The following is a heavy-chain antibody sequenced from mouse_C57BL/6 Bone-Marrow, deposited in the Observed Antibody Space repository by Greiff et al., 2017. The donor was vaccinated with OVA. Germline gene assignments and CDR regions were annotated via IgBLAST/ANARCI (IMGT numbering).Heavy chain of an antibody. V-gene: IGHV1-54*01. D-gene: IGHD1-1*01. CDR1: GYAFTNYL. Sequence: VQLQQSGAELVRPGTSVKVSCKASGYAFTNYLIEWVQQRPGQGLEWIGVINPGSGGTNYNEKFKGKATLTADKSSSTAYMQLSSLTSEDSAVYFCARWDYGSSIYAMDYWGQGTSVTVSS. CDR2: INPGSGGT. J-gene: IGHJ4*01. CDR3: ARWDYGSSIYAMDY.